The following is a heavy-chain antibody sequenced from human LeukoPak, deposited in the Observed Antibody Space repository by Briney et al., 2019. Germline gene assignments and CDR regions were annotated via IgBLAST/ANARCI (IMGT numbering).Heavy chain of an antibody. CDR3: AKGKTGRFLEWLLFDH. CDR2: ISGSGGNT. J-gene: IGHJ4*02. CDR1: GFTFISYA. D-gene: IGHD3-3*01. V-gene: IGHV3-23*01. Sequence: GGSLRLSCVASGFTFISYAMSWVRQAPGKGLEWVSTISGSGGNTYFADSVKGRFTISIDNSKNTLYLQMDSLRADDTAVYYCAKGKTGRFLEWLLFDHWGQGTLVTVSS.